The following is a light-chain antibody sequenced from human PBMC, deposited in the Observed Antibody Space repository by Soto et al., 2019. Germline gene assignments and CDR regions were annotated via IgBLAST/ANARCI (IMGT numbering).Light chain of an antibody. V-gene: IGLV1-44*01. Sequence: QAVVTQPLSASQTPGQGVTISCSGTRSNVGRNSVSWYHHLPGTAPKLLIYSHDQRPSGVPDRISGSRSGSSASLAISGLQPEDEGVYYCAAWDDSLNAWVFGGGTKLTVL. CDR2: SHD. J-gene: IGLJ3*02. CDR3: AAWDDSLNAWV. CDR1: RSNVGRNS.